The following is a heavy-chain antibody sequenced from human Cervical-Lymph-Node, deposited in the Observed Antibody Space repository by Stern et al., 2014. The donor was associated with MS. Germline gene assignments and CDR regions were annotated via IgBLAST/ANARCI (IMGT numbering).Heavy chain of an antibody. CDR2: IYPDDSDT. V-gene: IGHV5-51*01. CDR3: ARRGMDV. J-gene: IGHJ6*02. Sequence: VQLGQSGAEVKKPGESLTISCKGFGCSFNIYWIAWVRQRPGKGLEWMGIIYPDDSDTGYSPSFQGQVTFSVDKSISTAYLQWSSLKPSDTATYFCARRGMDVWGQGTSVTVSS. CDR1: GCSFNIYW.